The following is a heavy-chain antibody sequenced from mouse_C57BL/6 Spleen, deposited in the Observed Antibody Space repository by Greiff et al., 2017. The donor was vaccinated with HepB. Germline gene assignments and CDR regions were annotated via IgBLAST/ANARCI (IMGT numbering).Heavy chain of an antibody. CDR3: AREAGDYDGWYFDV. CDR1: GYSITSGYY. CDR2: ISYDGSN. V-gene: IGHV3-6*01. Sequence: EVKLVESGPGLVKPSQSLSLTCSVTGYSITSGYYWNWIRQFPGNKLEWMGYISYDGSNNYNPSLKNRISITRDTSKNQFFLKLNSVTTEDTATYYCAREAGDYDGWYFDVWGTGTTVTVSS. J-gene: IGHJ1*03. D-gene: IGHD2-4*01.